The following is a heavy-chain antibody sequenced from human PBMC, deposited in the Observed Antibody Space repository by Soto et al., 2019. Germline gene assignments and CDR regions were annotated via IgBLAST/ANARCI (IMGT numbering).Heavy chain of an antibody. D-gene: IGHD6-13*01. J-gene: IGHJ4*02. CDR1: GGSFSGYY. CDR2: INHSGST. Sequence: SETLSLTCAFYGGSFSGYYWTWIGQPPGTGLEWIGEINHSGSTNYNPSLKSRVTISVDTSKNQFSLKLRSVTASDTAVYYCASRERAAGTQWWHAFWGQGTLVTVSS. CDR3: ASRERAAGTQWWHAF. V-gene: IGHV4-34*01.